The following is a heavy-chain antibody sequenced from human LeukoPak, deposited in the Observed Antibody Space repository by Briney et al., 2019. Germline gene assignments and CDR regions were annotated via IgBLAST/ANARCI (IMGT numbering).Heavy chain of an antibody. D-gene: IGHD6-19*01. V-gene: IGHV4-59*03. CDR3: ATSTGWPGFDS. Sequence: SETLSLTCTVSGASISRYYCSWIRQTPGKGLEWIGHFYHSGTTNFNPSLRSRVTISADTSKNQFSLKLISVTAADTAVYYCATSTGWPGFDSWGQGTLVTVSS. CDR1: GASISRYY. J-gene: IGHJ4*02. CDR2: FYHSGTT.